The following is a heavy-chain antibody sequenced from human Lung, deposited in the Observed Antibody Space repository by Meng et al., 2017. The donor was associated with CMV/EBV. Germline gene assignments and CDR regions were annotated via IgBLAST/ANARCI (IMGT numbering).Heavy chain of an antibody. V-gene: IGHV4-4*07. CDR3: AGYDSSGYEGS. D-gene: IGHD3-22*01. J-gene: IGHJ5*02. CDR2: IYTSGST. CDR1: GGSISSYY. Sequence: QVQLQASGPELVKPSETLALTCLVSGGSISSYYWVWIRQPTGKGLEWIWRIYTSGSTNYNPSLKRRVTMSVDTSKNQFSLMLSSVTAADTAVYYCAGYDSSGYEGSWGQGTLVTVSS.